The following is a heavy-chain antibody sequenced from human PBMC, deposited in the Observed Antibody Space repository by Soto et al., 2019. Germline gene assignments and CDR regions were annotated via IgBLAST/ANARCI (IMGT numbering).Heavy chain of an antibody. CDR3: ARDLWGYCGTDCYPLDV. Sequence: SETLSLTYTVSGGSISGYYWIWIRHPPGKGLEWIGYMYNTGSTVYNPSFKSRVTISVDTSKNQFSLKLNSVTAADTAVYYCARDLWGYCGTDCYPLDVWGQGTTVT. D-gene: IGHD2-21*02. CDR2: MYNTGST. CDR1: GGSISGYY. V-gene: IGHV4-59*01. J-gene: IGHJ6*02.